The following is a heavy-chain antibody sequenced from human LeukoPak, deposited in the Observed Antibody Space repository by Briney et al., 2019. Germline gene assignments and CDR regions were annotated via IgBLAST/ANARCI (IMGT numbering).Heavy chain of an antibody. V-gene: IGHV3-30*04. J-gene: IGHJ6*03. CDR1: GFTFSSYA. CDR2: ISYDGSNK. Sequence: GGSLRLSCPVSGFTFSSYAMHWVRQTPGKGLEWVALISYDGSNKYYADSVKGRFTISRDNAKNSLYLQMDSLRAEDTAVYYCARDPYSGSYYAYYYYYMDVWGKGTTVTVSS. CDR3: ARDPYSGSYYAYYYYYMDV. D-gene: IGHD1-26*01.